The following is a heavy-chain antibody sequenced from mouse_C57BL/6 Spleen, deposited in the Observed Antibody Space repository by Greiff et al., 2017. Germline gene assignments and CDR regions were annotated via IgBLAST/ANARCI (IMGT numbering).Heavy chain of an antibody. CDR1: GYTFTDYN. D-gene: IGHD1-1*01. Sequence: VQLQQSGPELAKPGASVKISCKASGYTFTDYNMNWVKQSHGTSLEWIGDINPNNGGTSYNQKFKGKATLTVDKSSSTAYMELRSLTSEDSAVYYYAGRYYGSTFDYWGQGTTLTVSS. CDR3: AGRYYGSTFDY. CDR2: INPNNGGT. J-gene: IGHJ2*01. V-gene: IGHV1-26*01.